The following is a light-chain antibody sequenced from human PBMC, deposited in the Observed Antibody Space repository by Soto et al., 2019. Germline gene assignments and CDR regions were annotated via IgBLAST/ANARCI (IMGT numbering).Light chain of an antibody. Sequence: EIVLTQSPGTLSLSPGERATLSCRASQTVNNNYLTWYQQTPGQAPRLLIYGASSRATGIPDRFSGSGSGTDFPLTISRLEPEDFVVYYCEQYGSSPFTFGPGTKVDIK. CDR1: QTVNNNY. CDR3: EQYGSSPFT. V-gene: IGKV3-20*01. CDR2: GAS. J-gene: IGKJ3*01.